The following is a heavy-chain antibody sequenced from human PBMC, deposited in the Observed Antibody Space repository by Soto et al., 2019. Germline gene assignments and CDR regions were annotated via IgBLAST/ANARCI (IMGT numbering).Heavy chain of an antibody. CDR2: IYYSGST. J-gene: IGHJ6*02. CDR3: ARLYSGYSSGWYRYYYGMDV. Sequence: SETLSLTCTVSGGSISSSSYYWGWIRQPPGKGLEWIGSIYYSGSTYYNPSLKSRVTISVDTSKNQFSLKLSSVTAADTAVYYCARLYSGYSSGWYRYYYGMDVWGQGTTVTVSS. V-gene: IGHV4-39*01. CDR1: GGSISSSSYY. D-gene: IGHD6-19*01.